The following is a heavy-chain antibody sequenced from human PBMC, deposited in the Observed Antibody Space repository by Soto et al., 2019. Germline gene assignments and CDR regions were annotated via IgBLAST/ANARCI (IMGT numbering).Heavy chain of an antibody. CDR1: VGCICSGYDY. Sequence: SXSLTCTVAVGCICSGYDYWSWIRQPPGKGLEWIGYIYYSGKTYYNPSLKSRLTISVDTSKNQFSLNLSSVTAADTAVYFCARVNRKLEPNLCFETWGQGTLVKVYS. D-gene: IGHD1-1*01. V-gene: IGHV4-30-4*01. J-gene: IGHJ5*02. CDR3: ARVNRKLEPNLCFET. CDR2: IYYSGKT.